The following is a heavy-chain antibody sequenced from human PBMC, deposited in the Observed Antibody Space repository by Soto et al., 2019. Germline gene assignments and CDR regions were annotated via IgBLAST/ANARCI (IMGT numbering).Heavy chain of an antibody. CDR3: AREGYSSSWSLGAFDI. CDR2: TYYRSKWYN. Sequence: SQTLSLTCAISGDSVSSNSAAWNWIRQSPSRGLEWLGRTYYRSKWYNDYAVSVKSRITINPDTSKNQFSLQLNSVTPEDTAVYYCAREGYSSSWSLGAFDIWAQRTTVTVSS. J-gene: IGHJ3*02. D-gene: IGHD6-13*01. CDR1: GDSVSSNSAA. V-gene: IGHV6-1*01.